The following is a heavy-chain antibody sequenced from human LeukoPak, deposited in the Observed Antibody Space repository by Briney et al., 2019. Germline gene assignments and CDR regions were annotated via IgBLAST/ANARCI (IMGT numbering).Heavy chain of an antibody. D-gene: IGHD6-19*01. J-gene: IGHJ4*02. CDR2: INPNSGGT. Sequence: GASVKVSCKASGYTFTGYYMHWVRQAPEQGLEWMGWINPNSGGTNYQGRVTMTRDTSISTAYMELSRLRSDDTAVYYCARDRTRTGYSSGWYHDYWGQGTLVTVSS. CDR1: GYTFTGYY. V-gene: IGHV1-2*02. CDR3: ARDRTRTGYSSGWYHDY.